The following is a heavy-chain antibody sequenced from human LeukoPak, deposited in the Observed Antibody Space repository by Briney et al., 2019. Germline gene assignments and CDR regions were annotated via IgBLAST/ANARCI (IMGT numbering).Heavy chain of an antibody. CDR1: GGSISSYY. CDR3: ARADRSGGLYYFDY. Sequence: SETLSLTCTVSGGSISSYYWSWIRQPPGKGLEWIGYIYYSGSTNYNPSLKSRVTISVDTSKNQFSLKLSSVTAADTAVYYCARADRSGGLYYFDYWGQGTLVTVSS. D-gene: IGHD3-10*01. J-gene: IGHJ4*02. V-gene: IGHV4-59*12. CDR2: IYYSGST.